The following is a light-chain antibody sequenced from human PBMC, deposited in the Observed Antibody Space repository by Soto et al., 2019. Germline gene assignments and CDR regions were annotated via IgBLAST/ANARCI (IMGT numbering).Light chain of an antibody. Sequence: QSALTQPASVSGSPGQSITISCTGTSSDIGGYNFVSWYQHHPGKAPKLLIHDVSNRPSGVSSRFSGSKSGNTASLTISGLQAEDEDDYYCNSYRTGSTYVFGTGTKVTVL. V-gene: IGLV2-14*03. CDR3: NSYRTGSTYV. J-gene: IGLJ1*01. CDR1: SSDIGGYNF. CDR2: DVS.